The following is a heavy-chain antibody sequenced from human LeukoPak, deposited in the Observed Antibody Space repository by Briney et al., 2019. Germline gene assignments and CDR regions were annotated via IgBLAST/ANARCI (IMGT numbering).Heavy chain of an antibody. D-gene: IGHD1-26*01. Sequence: GGSLRLSCAASGFTFSSYAMHWVRQAPGKGLEWVAVISYDGSNKYYADSVKGRFTISRDNSKNTLYLQMNSLRAEDTAVYYCAKDQGSGSHPTFDYWGQGTLVTVSS. CDR3: AKDQGSGSHPTFDY. CDR1: GFTFSSYA. CDR2: ISYDGSNK. J-gene: IGHJ4*02. V-gene: IGHV3-30*04.